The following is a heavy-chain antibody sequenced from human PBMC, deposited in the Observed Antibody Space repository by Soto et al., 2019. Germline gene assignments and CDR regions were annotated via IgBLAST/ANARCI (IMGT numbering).Heavy chain of an antibody. J-gene: IGHJ4*02. CDR3: ERISSASSCWLPDY. D-gene: IGHD2-2*01. CDR2: INVYNGNT. Sequence: SVKGSCPASGYTFPSNSINWVRHAPGQGLEWMGWINVYNGNTKYAQQLQGRVTLTTDTSTSTAYMDLRSLRADDTAVYYCERISSASSCWLPDYWGQGTVVTAPQ. CDR1: GYTFPSNS. V-gene: IGHV1-18*04.